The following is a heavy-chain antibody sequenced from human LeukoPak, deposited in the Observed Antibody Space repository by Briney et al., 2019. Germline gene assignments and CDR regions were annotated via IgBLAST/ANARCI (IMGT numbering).Heavy chain of an antibody. D-gene: IGHD3-22*01. Sequence: PGGSLRLSCAASGFTFSSYAMSWVRQAPGKGLEWVSAISGSGGSTYYADSVKGRFTISRDNSKNTLYLQMNSLRAEDTAVYYCAKADTYYYDSSGYLAFDYWGQGTLVTVSS. CDR3: AKADTYYYDSSGYLAFDY. V-gene: IGHV3-23*01. CDR1: GFTFSSYA. J-gene: IGHJ4*02. CDR2: ISGSGGST.